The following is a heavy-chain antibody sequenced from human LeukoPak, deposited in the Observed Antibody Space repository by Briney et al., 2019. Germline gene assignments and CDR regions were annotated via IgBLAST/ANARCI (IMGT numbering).Heavy chain of an antibody. V-gene: IGHV4-39*07. Sequence: SETLSLTCTVSGGSISSSSYYWGWIRQPPGKGLEWIGSIYYSGSTYYNPSLKSRVTISVDTSKNQFSLKLSSVTAADTAVYYCARDLYGGNSGGYWGQGTLVTVSS. CDR2: IYYSGST. J-gene: IGHJ4*02. D-gene: IGHD4-23*01. CDR3: ARDLYGGNSGGY. CDR1: GGSISSSSYY.